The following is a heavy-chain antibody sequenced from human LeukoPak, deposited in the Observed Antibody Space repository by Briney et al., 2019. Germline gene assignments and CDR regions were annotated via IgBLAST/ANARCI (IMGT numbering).Heavy chain of an antibody. V-gene: IGHV4-34*01. J-gene: IGHJ4*02. D-gene: IGHD2-15*01. Sequence: SETLSLTCAVYGGSFSGYYWSWIRQPPGKGLEWIGEINHSGSTNYNPSLKSRVTISVDTSKNQFSLKLSSVTAADTAVYYCARSRAARGRYCSGGSCYSEFGYWGQGTLVTVSS. CDR2: INHSGST. CDR3: ARSRAARGRYCSGGSCYSEFGY. CDR1: GGSFSGYY.